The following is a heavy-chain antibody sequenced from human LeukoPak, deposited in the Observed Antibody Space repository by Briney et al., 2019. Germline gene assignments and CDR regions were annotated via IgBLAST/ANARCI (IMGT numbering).Heavy chain of an antibody. CDR2: VYVCGRT. V-gene: IGHV4-39*01. CDR1: GGSISISSYY. CDR3: ARQGPAYYFDH. J-gene: IGHJ4*02. Sequence: SETLSLTCTVSGGSISISSYYWGWIRQSPGKELEWIGSVYVCGRTNDNPSLKSRVTMSVDTSENSFSLRLSSVTAADTAVYYCARQGPAYYFDHWGQGTLVTVSS.